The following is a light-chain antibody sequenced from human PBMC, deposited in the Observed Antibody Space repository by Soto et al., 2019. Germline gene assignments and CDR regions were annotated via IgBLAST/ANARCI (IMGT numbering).Light chain of an antibody. V-gene: IGLV2-14*03. CDR2: DAS. J-gene: IGLJ1*01. CDR1: SSDVGGYNF. Sequence: QSVLTQPASVSGPPGQSITISCTGTSSDVGGYNFVTWYQQHPGEAPKLTIHDASSRASGVPNRFSGSKSGTTASLTISGLQAEDEADYYCCSYASSTSYVFGTGTKVTVL. CDR3: CSYASSTSYV.